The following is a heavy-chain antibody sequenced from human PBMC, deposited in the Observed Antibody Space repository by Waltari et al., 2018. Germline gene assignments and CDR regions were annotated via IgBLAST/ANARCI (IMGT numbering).Heavy chain of an antibody. D-gene: IGHD6-13*01. V-gene: IGHV4-30-4*08. CDR1: GGSISSGDYY. CDR3: ARVIAAAGTQHFQH. CDR2: IYYSGGT. Sequence: QVQLQESGPGLVKPSQTLSLTCTVSGGSISSGDYYWSWIRQPPGKGLEWIGYIYYSGGTYSNPSLKSRVTISVDTSKNQFSLKLSSVTAADTAVYYCARVIAAAGTQHFQHWGQGTLVTVSS. J-gene: IGHJ1*01.